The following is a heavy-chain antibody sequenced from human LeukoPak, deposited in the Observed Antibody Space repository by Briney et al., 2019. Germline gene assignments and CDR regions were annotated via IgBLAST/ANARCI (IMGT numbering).Heavy chain of an antibody. CDR1: GFTFGDYS. CDR2: IRSKAYGGTT. CDR3: TRDGVIVGDTTYY. J-gene: IGHJ4*02. Sequence: GRSLRLSCTASGFTFGDYSMSWVRQAPGKGLEWVGFIRSKAYGGTTEYAASVKGRFTISRDDSKSIAYLQMNSLKTEDTAVYYCTRDGVIVGDTTYYWGQGTLVTVSS. V-gene: IGHV3-49*04. D-gene: IGHD1-26*01.